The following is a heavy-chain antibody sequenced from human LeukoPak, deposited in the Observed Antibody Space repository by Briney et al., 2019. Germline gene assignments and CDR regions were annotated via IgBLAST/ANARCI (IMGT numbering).Heavy chain of an antibody. CDR2: ISGSGYTI. Sequence: GGSLRLSCAASGFTFSSYEMNWVRQAPGKGLEWVSYISGSGYTIYYADSVKGRFTISRDNAKNSLYLQMSSLRAEDTAVYYCARVCIYSYGHFDFWGQGTLVTVSS. J-gene: IGHJ4*02. D-gene: IGHD5-18*01. CDR1: GFTFSSYE. CDR3: ARVCIYSYGHFDF. V-gene: IGHV3-48*03.